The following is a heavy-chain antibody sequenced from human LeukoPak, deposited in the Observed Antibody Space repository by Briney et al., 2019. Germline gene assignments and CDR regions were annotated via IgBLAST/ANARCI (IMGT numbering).Heavy chain of an antibody. CDR2: ISWNSGSI. CDR1: GFTFDDYA. D-gene: IGHD3-22*01. J-gene: IGHJ4*02. CDR3: AKTTDYYDSSGYYLPLDY. V-gene: IGHV3-9*01. Sequence: GGSLRLSCAASGFTFDDYAMHWVRQAPGKGLEWVSGISWNSGSIGYADSVKGRFTISRDNAKNSLYLQMNSLRAEDTALYYCAKTTDYYDSSGYYLPLDYWGQGTLVTVSS.